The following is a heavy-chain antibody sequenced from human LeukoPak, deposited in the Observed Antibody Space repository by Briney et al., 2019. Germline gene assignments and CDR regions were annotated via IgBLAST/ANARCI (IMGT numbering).Heavy chain of an antibody. V-gene: IGHV4-30-2*01. D-gene: IGHD3-10*01. CDR3: ASSSGSYYYYYGMDV. J-gene: IGHJ6*02. CDR1: GGSISSGGYS. CDR2: IYHSGST. Sequence: PSETLSLTCAVSGGSISSGGYSWSWIRQPPGKGLEWIGYIYHSGSTYYNPSLKSRVTISVARSKNQFSLKLSSVTAADTAVYYCASSSGSYYYYYGMDVWGQGTTVTVSS.